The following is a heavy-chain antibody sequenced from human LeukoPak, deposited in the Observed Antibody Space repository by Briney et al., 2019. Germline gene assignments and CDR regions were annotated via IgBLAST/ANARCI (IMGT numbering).Heavy chain of an antibody. CDR2: ISSSGSTI. CDR3: AGPEEEGELWGAFDI. CDR1: GFIFSNYG. Sequence: GGSLRLSCAASGFIFSNYGMNWVRQAPGKGLEWVSYISSSGSTIYYADSVKGRFTISRDNAKNSLYLQMNSLRAEDTAVYYCAGPEEEGELWGAFDIWDQGTMVTVSS. D-gene: IGHD3-16*01. V-gene: IGHV3-48*03. J-gene: IGHJ3*02.